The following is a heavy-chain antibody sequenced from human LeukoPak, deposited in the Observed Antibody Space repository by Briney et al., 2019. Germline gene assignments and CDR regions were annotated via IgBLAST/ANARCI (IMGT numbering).Heavy chain of an antibody. CDR3: ATYRQVLLPFES. V-gene: IGHV3-9*01. D-gene: IGHD2-8*02. Sequence: GGSLRLSCAASGFTFDDYAMHWVRHAPGKGLEWVSGISWNSGSIGYADSVKGRFTISRDNAKNSLYLQMNSLRAEDTAIYYCATYRQVLLPFESWGQGTLVTVSS. CDR1: GFTFDDYA. J-gene: IGHJ4*02. CDR2: ISWNSGSI.